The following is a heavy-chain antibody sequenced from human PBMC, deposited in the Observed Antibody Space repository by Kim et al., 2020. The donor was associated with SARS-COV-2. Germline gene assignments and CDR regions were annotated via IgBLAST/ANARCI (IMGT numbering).Heavy chain of an antibody. Sequence: SGSTNYNPSLKSRVSISVDKSKNQFSLKLSSVTAADTAVYYCARDWSFDIWGQGTMVTVSS. J-gene: IGHJ3*02. D-gene: IGHD2-8*02. V-gene: IGHV4-4*02. CDR3: ARDWSFDI. CDR2: SGST.